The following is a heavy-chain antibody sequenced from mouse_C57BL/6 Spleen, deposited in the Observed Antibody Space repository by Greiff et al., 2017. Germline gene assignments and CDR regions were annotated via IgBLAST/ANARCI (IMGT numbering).Heavy chain of an antibody. CDR2: IHPSGSDT. J-gene: IGHJ1*03. Sequence: VQLQQPGAELVKPGASVKVSCKASGYTFTSYWMHWVKQRPGQGLEWIGRIHPSGSDTNYNQQFKGKATLTVAKSSSTAYMQLSSLTSEDSAVYYCAIRHYGSSPYWYFDVWGTGTTVTVSS. V-gene: IGHV1-74*01. CDR1: GYTFTSYW. D-gene: IGHD1-1*01. CDR3: AIRHYGSSPYWYFDV.